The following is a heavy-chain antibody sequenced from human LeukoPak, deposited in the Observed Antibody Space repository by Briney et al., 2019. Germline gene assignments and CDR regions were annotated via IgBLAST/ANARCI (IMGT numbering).Heavy chain of an antibody. Sequence: GGSLRLSCAASGFTFSIYAMSWVRQAPGKGREWVSYISTGSSTTSYDDSLEGGFTIFRENVENSLYLQMNSMRDEDTAVYYCATVGAGYSVKYFDYWGQGTLVTVSS. CDR3: ATVGAGYSVKYFDY. D-gene: IGHD4-23*01. V-gene: IGHV3-48*02. J-gene: IGHJ4*02. CDR1: GFTFSIYA. CDR2: ISTGSSTT.